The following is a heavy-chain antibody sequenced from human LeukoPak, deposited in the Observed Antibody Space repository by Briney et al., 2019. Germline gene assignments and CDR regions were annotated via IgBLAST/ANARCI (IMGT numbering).Heavy chain of an antibody. CDR1: GFTFSSYA. CDR2: ISGSGGST. D-gene: IGHD2-2*01. CDR3: ATKLGYCSSTSCYAGYYFDY. J-gene: IGHJ4*02. Sequence: GGSLRLSCAASGFTFSSYAMSWVRQAPGKGLEWVSAISGSGGSTYYADSVKGRFTISRDNSKNTLYLQMNSLRAEDTAVYYSATKLGYCSSTSCYAGYYFDYWGQGTLVTVSS. V-gene: IGHV3-23*01.